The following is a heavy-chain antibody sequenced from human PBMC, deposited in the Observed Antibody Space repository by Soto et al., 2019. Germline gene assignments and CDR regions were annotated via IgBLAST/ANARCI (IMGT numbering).Heavy chain of an antibody. D-gene: IGHD1-26*01. CDR3: ARGGWGAYYFDY. J-gene: IGHJ4*02. CDR2: IKYDESST. V-gene: IGHV3-74*01. CDR1: GFTFNNYW. Sequence: EVQLVESGGGLVQPGGSLRLSCAASGFTFNNYWMHWVRQAPGKGLVWVSRIKYDESSTSYADSVKGRFTISRDNAKNTVYLQMHRLRGEDTAVYYCARGGWGAYYFDYWGQGTLVTVSS.